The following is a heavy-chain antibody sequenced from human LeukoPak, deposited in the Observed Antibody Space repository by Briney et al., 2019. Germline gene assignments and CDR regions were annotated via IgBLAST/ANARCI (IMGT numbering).Heavy chain of an antibody. CDR3: AKEGGGKGHYDFWSGYYTNNFDY. CDR1: GNYW. D-gene: IGHD3-3*01. V-gene: IGHV3-74*01. J-gene: IGHJ4*02. Sequence: GGSLRLSCAASGNYWMQWVRQAPGKGLVWVSHITSDGSWTSYADSVKGRFTISKDNAKNTLYLQMNSLRAEDTAVYYCAKEGGGKGHYDFWSGYYTNNFDYWGQGTLVTVSS. CDR2: ITSDGSWT.